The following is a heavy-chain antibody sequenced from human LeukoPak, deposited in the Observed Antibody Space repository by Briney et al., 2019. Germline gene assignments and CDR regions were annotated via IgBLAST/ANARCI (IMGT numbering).Heavy chain of an antibody. Sequence: SVKVSCTASGGTFSSYAISWVRQAPGQGLEWMGGIIPIFGTANYAQKFQGRVTITADESTSTAYMELSSLRSEDTAVYYCARDPVTYGSGSYLFSYWGQGTLVTVSS. D-gene: IGHD3-10*01. CDR1: GGTFSSYA. CDR2: IIPIFGTA. J-gene: IGHJ4*02. V-gene: IGHV1-69*13. CDR3: ARDPVTYGSGSYLFSY.